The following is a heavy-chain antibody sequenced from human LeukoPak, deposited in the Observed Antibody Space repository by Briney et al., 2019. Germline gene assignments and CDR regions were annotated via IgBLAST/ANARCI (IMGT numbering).Heavy chain of an antibody. CDR1: GGTFSSYA. CDR2: IIPIFGTE. J-gene: IGHJ4*02. V-gene: IGHV1-69*05. D-gene: IGHD1-26*01. CDR3: ASLYSGSYGKQFDY. Sequence: GASVKVSCKASGGTFSSYAISWVRQAPGQGLEWMGGIIPIFGTENYAQKFQGRVTITTDESTSTAYMELSSLRSEDTAVYYCASLYSGSYGKQFDYWGQGTLVTVSS.